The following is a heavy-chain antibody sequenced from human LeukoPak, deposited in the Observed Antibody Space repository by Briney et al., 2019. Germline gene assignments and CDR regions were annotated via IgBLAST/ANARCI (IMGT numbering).Heavy chain of an antibody. CDR2: IYHSGST. Sequence: PSETLSLTCAVSGGSISRSNWWSWVRQPPGKGLEWIGEIYHSGSTNYNPSLKSRVTISVDKSKNQFSLKLSSVTAADTAVYYCARGPGGLNNMVRGASLGAFEICGQGTRTTVSA. J-gene: IGHJ3*02. V-gene: IGHV4-4*02. CDR1: GGSISRSNW. D-gene: IGHD3-10*01. CDR3: ARGPGGLNNMVRGASLGAFEI.